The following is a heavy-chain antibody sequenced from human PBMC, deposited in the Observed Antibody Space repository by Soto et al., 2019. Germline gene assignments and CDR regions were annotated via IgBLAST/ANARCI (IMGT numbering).Heavy chain of an antibody. D-gene: IGHD3-10*01. V-gene: IGHV4-30-4*01. J-gene: IGHJ6*02. CDR1: GGSINSGDYY. Sequence: SETLSLTCTVSGGSINSGDYYWTWVRQPPGKGLEWIGNIFHSGSTYYTPSLQSRVTISLDTSKNHFSLKLSSVTPADTAVYYCARDRYYGSGTYYNFYSGMDVWGQGTTVT. CDR2: IFHSGST. CDR3: ARDRYYGSGTYYNFYSGMDV.